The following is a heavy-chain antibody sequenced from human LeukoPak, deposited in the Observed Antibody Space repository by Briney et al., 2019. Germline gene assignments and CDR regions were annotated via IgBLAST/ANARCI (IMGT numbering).Heavy chain of an antibody. J-gene: IGHJ4*02. V-gene: IGHV4-59*08. CDR1: GGSITDSY. D-gene: IGHD2-15*01. CDR2: IFYTGDT. Sequence: SETLSLTCSVSGGSITDSYWSWIRQPPGKGLEWIGYIFYTGDTNSNPSLKSRVTVSLDTSKNQFSLRLTSVTAADTALYYCARHPFATPFDYWGLGILVTVSS. CDR3: ARHPFATPFDY.